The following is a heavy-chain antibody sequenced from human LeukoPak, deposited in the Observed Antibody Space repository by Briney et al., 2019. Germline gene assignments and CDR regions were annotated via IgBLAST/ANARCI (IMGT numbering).Heavy chain of an antibody. CDR2: ISSSSSYI. CDR1: GFTFSSYS. CDR3: PRGAGSAWCFDY. Sequence: GGSLRLSCAASGFTFSSYSMNWVRQAPGKGLEWVSSISSSSSYIYYADSVKGRFTISRDNAKNSLYLQMNSLRAEDTAVYSCPRGAGSAWCFDYWGQGKLVTVSS. V-gene: IGHV3-21*01. D-gene: IGHD2-8*01. J-gene: IGHJ4*02.